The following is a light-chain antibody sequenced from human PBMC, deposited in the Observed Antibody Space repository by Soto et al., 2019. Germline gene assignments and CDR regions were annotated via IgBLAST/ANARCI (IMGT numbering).Light chain of an antibody. CDR3: QQYHKWPPIN. Sequence: EIVMTQSPATLSVPLLQSATLSCRSSQSVDGYLAWYQQKPGQAPRLLIYGASTRATGVTARFRGGGSGTEFTLTISSLQSEDSAVYYCQQYHKWPPINFGQGTRLEIK. V-gene: IGKV3-15*01. CDR2: GAS. J-gene: IGKJ5*01. CDR1: QSVDGY.